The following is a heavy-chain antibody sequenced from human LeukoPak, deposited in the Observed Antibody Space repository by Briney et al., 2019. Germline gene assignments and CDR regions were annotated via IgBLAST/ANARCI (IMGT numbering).Heavy chain of an antibody. CDR1: GGSLTNYY. J-gene: IGHJ4*02. V-gene: IGHV4-59*08. D-gene: IGHD1-1*01. CDR2: IYYNGSS. CDR3: ARVSSTGGLAY. Sequence: PSETLSLTFTVSGGSLTNYYWIWIRQPPGKGLEWIGYIYYNGSSNSNPSLKSRVGLSIDTSKNQFSLKVNSMTPRDAAVYYCARVSSTGGLAYWGQGTLVTVSS.